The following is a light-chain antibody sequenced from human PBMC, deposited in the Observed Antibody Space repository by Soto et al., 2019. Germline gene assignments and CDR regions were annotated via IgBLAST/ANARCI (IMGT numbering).Light chain of an antibody. Sequence: QSALTQPASVSGSPGQSIAISCTGTRSDVGGYHSVSWFQQHPGKAPKLIIYDVNDRPSAVSDRFSGSKSGNTASLTISGLQTEDEADYYCSSFTNRKTYVCGTGTKLTVL. CDR1: RSDVGGYHS. CDR2: DVN. V-gene: IGLV2-14*01. J-gene: IGLJ1*01. CDR3: SSFTNRKTYV.